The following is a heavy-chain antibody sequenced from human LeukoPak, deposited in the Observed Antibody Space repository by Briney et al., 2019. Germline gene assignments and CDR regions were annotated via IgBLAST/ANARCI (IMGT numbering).Heavy chain of an antibody. Sequence: GASVKVSCKASGYTFTSYGISWVRQAPGQGLEWMGWISAYNGNTNYAQKLQGRATMTTDTSTSTAYMELRSLRSDDTAVYYCARDSVYSSGWYDYYYYYYMDVWGKGTTVTISS. V-gene: IGHV1-18*01. CDR1: GYTFTSYG. CDR2: ISAYNGNT. CDR3: ARDSVYSSGWYDYYYYYYMDV. D-gene: IGHD6-19*01. J-gene: IGHJ6*03.